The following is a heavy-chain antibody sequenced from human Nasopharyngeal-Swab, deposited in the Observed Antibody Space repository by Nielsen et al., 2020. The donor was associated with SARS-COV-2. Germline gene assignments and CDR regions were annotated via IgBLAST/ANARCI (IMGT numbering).Heavy chain of an antibody. V-gene: IGHV6-1*01. J-gene: IGHJ3*02. D-gene: IGHD4/OR15-4a*01. CDR3: ARRRAMVPQDAYDI. Sequence: WIRQSPSRGLEWLGRTYYRSKWYNDYAVSVKSRITINPDTSKNQFSLQLNSVTPEDTAVYYCARRRAMVPQDAYDIWGQGTMVTVSS. CDR2: TYYRSKWYN.